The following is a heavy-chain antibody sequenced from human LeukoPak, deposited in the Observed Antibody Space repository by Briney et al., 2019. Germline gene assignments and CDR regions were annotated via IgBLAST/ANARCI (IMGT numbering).Heavy chain of an antibody. CDR3: ATNYYDSSGYYY. V-gene: IGHV3-66*01. Sequence: GGSLRLSCAASGFTVSSNYMSWVRQAPGKGLEWVSVIYSGGSTYYADSVKGRFTISRDNSKNTLYLQMNSLRAEDTAVYYCATNYYDSSGYYYWGQGTLVTVSS. CDR2: IYSGGST. CDR1: GFTVSSNY. D-gene: IGHD3-22*01. J-gene: IGHJ4*02.